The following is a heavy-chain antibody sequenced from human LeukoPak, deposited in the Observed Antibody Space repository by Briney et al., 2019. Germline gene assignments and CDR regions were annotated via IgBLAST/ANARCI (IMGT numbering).Heavy chain of an antibody. CDR2: IYSSGST. CDR1: GGSISSSYYY. Sequence: SETLTLTCTVSGGSISSSYYYWGWLRQPPGKGLEWIGSIYSSGSTYYNPSLKSRVTISVDTSKNQFSLKLTSVTAADTAVYYCAKDPLQYYYGSGIGYHWGQGTLVTVSS. D-gene: IGHD3-10*01. V-gene: IGHV4-39*02. J-gene: IGHJ5*02. CDR3: AKDPLQYYYGSGIGYH.